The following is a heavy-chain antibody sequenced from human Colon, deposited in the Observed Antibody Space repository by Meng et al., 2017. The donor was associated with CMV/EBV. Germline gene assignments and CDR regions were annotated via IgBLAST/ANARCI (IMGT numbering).Heavy chain of an antibody. J-gene: IGHJ4*02. D-gene: IGHD1-26*01. Sequence: GESLKISCAASGFSFRNFDMSWARQAPGKGLEWVATITGSGSRTHYADSVKGRFTISRDSSMSTLYLQMNNLRGDDTAIYFCAKDLSGSYAYYFDSWGQGTLVTVSS. CDR1: GFSFRNFD. CDR2: ITGSGSRT. V-gene: IGHV3-23*01. CDR3: AKDLSGSYAYYFDS.